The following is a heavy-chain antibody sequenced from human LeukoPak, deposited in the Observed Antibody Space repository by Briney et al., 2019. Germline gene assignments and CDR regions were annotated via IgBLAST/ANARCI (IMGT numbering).Heavy chain of an antibody. Sequence: PGGSLRLSCAASGFTFTSYAMSWVRQAPGKGLEWVSTISGNHDNTYYADSVKGRFTISRDNSKNTLYLQMNSLRAEDTAVYYCAKDFITYYDFWSGYPYYFDYWGQGTLVTVSS. CDR1: GFTFTSYA. CDR2: ISGNHDNT. J-gene: IGHJ4*02. V-gene: IGHV3-23*01. D-gene: IGHD3-3*01. CDR3: AKDFITYYDFWSGYPYYFDY.